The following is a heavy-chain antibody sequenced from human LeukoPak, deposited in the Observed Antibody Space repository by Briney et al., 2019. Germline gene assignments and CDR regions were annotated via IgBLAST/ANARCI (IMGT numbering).Heavy chain of an antibody. CDR2: IRSKAYGGTT. Sequence: PWGSLRLSCTASGFTFGDYAMSWVRQAPGKGLEWVGFIRSKAYGGTTEYAASVKGRFTISRDDSKSIAYLQMNSLKTEDTAVYYCTRSAVAGDIDYWGQGTLVTVSS. V-gene: IGHV3-49*04. CDR1: GFTFGDYA. D-gene: IGHD6-19*01. CDR3: TRSAVAGDIDY. J-gene: IGHJ4*02.